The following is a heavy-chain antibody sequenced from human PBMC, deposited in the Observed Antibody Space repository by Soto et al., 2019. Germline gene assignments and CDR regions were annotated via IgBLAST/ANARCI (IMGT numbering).Heavy chain of an antibody. CDR2: IFYTGST. CDR3: ARHGDYYDTSGFYPRANWFDP. D-gene: IGHD3-22*01. Sequence: ETLSLTCTVSGGSVDSNRYYWAWIRQPPGKGLEWIGSIFYTGSTYYNPSLKSRVTISEDTSTNQFSLKLSSVTAADTAVYYCARHGDYYDTSGFYPRANWFDPWGQGTLVTVSS. CDR1: GGSVDSNRYY. J-gene: IGHJ5*02. V-gene: IGHV4-39*01.